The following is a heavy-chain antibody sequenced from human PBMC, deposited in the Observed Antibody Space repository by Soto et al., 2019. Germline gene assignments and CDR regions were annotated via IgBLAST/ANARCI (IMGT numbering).Heavy chain of an antibody. CDR2: ISWNSGSI. Sequence: PGGSLRLSCAASGFTFDDYAMHWVRQAPGKGLEWVSGISWNSGSIGYADSVKGRFTISRDHAKNSLYLQMNSLRAEDTALYYCATDRKWMVRAAFDIWGKGTMVTVSS. J-gene: IGHJ3*02. CDR3: ATDRKWMVRAAFDI. D-gene: IGHD6-19*01. CDR1: GFTFDDYA. V-gene: IGHV3-9*01.